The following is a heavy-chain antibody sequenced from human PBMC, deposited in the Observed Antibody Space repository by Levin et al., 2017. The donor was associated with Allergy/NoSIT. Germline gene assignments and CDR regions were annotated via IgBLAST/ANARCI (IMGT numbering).Heavy chain of an antibody. J-gene: IGHJ5*02. CDR2: IYFTGPT. V-gene: IGHV4-39*01. CDR1: GGSISSGSYY. CDR3: ARAVKAAGWVWCDP. D-gene: IGHD6-13*01. Sequence: PSETLSLTCTVSGGSISSGSYYWAWIRQAPGKGLEWIGHIYFTGPTYYNPSLKSRVTISVDTSNNQFSLELTSVTAADTAVFYCARAVKAAGWVWCDPWGPGTPVTVSS.